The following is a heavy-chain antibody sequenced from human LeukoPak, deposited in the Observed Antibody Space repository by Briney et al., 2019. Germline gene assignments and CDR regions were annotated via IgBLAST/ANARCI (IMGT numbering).Heavy chain of an antibody. CDR1: GGTFSSYA. D-gene: IGHD4-23*01. V-gene: IGHV1-69*13. CDR2: IIPIFGTA. Sequence: ASVTVSCKASGGTFSSYAISWVRQAPGQGLEWMGGIIPIFGTANYAQKFQGRVTITADESTSTAYMELSSLRSEDTAVYYCAREGETTVVPFDYWGQGTLVTVSS. CDR3: AREGETTVVPFDY. J-gene: IGHJ4*02.